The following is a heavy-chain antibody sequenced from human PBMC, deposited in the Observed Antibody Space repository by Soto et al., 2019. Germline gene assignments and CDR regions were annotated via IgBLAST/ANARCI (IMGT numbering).Heavy chain of an antibody. CDR3: ARDRCTTDRCYTHHFDV. CDR1: GYTFTSYG. J-gene: IGHJ6*02. D-gene: IGHD2-8*01. V-gene: IGHV1-18*04. Sequence: QVQLVQSGGEVTKPGASVKVSCKSSGYTFTSYGVSWVRQAPGQGLEWLGWISVYTGNTKQAQKFQDRVNLTTEASTGTASLELRNLRSDDTAVYYCARDRCTTDRCYTHHFDVWGQGTTVTVSS. CDR2: ISVYTGNT.